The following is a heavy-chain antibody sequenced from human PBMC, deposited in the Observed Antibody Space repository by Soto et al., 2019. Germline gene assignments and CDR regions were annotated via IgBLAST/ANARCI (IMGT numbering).Heavy chain of an antibody. CDR1: GFTVSSNY. J-gene: IGHJ3*02. V-gene: IGHV3-66*01. Sequence: PGGSLRLSCAASGFTVSSNYMSWVRQAPGKGLEWVSVIYSGGSTYYADSVKGRFTISRDNSKNTLYLQINSLRAEDTAVYYCARSLRVWFGDDAFDIWGQGTMVTVSS. CDR2: IYSGGST. D-gene: IGHD3-10*01. CDR3: ARSLRVWFGDDAFDI.